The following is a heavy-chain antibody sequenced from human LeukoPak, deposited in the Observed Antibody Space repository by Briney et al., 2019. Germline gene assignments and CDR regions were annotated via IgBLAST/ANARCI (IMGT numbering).Heavy chain of an antibody. Sequence: GGSLRLSCAASVFTFSSFTITCVRQAPGKGLEWVSSITTGSYIKYADSAQGRFTISRDNAKKSVFLQMNSLRDEDTAVYYCARDPLNIAAAGSNRNREYWGQGTLVTVSS. J-gene: IGHJ4*02. V-gene: IGHV3-21*01. CDR2: ITTGSYI. CDR1: VFTFSSFT. CDR3: ARDPLNIAAAGSNRNREY. D-gene: IGHD6-13*01.